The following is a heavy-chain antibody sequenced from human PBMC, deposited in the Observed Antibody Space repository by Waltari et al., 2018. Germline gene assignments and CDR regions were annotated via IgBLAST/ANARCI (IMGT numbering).Heavy chain of an antibody. V-gene: IGHV1-3*03. D-gene: IGHD6-13*01. CDR2: INAANGNT. J-gene: IGHJ3*02. Sequence: QVQLVQSGAEVKKPGASVKVSCKASGYSFTRYAMHWVRQAPGQRLEWMGWINAANGNTKYSEEFQGRVSITRDTFATTAYMELSSLRSEDMAVYYCAGEWAAAGSYAFDIWGQGTMVTVSS. CDR1: GYSFTRYA. CDR3: AGEWAAAGSYAFDI.